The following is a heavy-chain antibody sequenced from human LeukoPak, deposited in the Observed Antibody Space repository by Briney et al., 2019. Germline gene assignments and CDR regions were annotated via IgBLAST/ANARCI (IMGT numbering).Heavy chain of an antibody. CDR3: AKGNTVVKGANDY. D-gene: IGHD4-23*01. Sequence: GGSLRLSCAASGFTFSSYAMSWVRQAPGKGLEWVSAISGSGGSTYYADSVKGRFTISRDNSKNTLYLQMDSLRAEDTAVYYCAKGNTVVKGANDYWGQGTLVTVSS. J-gene: IGHJ4*02. V-gene: IGHV3-23*01. CDR2: ISGSGGST. CDR1: GFTFSSYA.